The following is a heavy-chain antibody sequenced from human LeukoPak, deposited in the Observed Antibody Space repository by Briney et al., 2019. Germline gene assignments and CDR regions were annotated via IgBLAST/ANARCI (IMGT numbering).Heavy chain of an antibody. V-gene: IGHV1-46*01. CDR3: ARDPSPVYSSGWYPDY. Sequence: ASVKVSCKASGYTFTSYYMHWVRQAPGQGLEWMGITNPSGGSTSYAQKFQGRVTMTRDTSTSTVYMELSSLRSEDTAVYYCARDPSPVYSSGWYPDYWGQGTLVTVSS. J-gene: IGHJ4*02. CDR1: GYTFTSYY. CDR2: TNPSGGST. D-gene: IGHD6-19*01.